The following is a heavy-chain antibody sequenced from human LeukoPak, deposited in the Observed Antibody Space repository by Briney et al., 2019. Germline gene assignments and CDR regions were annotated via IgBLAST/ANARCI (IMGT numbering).Heavy chain of an antibody. CDR3: VRGRDYFDY. D-gene: IGHD4-17*01. CDR2: ISSSGSTI. CDR1: GFTFSSYE. J-gene: IGHJ4*02. Sequence: PGGSLRLSCAASGFTFSSYEMNWVRQAPGKGLEWVSYISSSGSTIYYADSVKGRFTISRDNAKNSLYLQVNSLRAEDTAVYYCVRGRDYFDYWGQGTLVTVSS. V-gene: IGHV3-48*03.